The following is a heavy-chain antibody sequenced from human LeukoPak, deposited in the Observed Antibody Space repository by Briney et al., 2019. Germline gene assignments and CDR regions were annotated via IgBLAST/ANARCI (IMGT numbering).Heavy chain of an antibody. Sequence: GGSLRLSCVVSGFTFSNFGMHWVRQAPGKGLEWVAFMQHDGIDKFYTDSVKGRFTFSRDDSKSTLFLQMNSLTTEDTALYFCAQDIPIERIQGFGPGSWGQGTLVTVSS. V-gene: IGHV3-30*02. CDR2: MQHDGIDK. CDR1: GFTFSNFG. D-gene: IGHD3-10*01. CDR3: AQDIPIERIQGFGPGS. J-gene: IGHJ5*02.